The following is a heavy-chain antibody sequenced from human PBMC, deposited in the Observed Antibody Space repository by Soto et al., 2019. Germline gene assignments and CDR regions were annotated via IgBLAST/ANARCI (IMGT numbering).Heavy chain of an antibody. CDR1: GGTFSSYT. CDR2: IIPILGIA. V-gene: IGHV1-69*08. Sequence: QVQLVQSGAEVKKPGSSVKVSCKASGGTFSSYTISWVRQAPGQGLEWMGRIIPILGIANYAQKFQGRVTITSDKATSTAYMELGTLRSEDTAVDYCAREMTEGGGRTYGMDVWGQGTTVTVSS. D-gene: IGHD3-16*01. J-gene: IGHJ6*02. CDR3: AREMTEGGGRTYGMDV.